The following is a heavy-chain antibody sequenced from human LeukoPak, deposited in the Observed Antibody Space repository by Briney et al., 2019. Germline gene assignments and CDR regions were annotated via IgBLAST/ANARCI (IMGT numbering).Heavy chain of an antibody. CDR1: GGTFSSYA. V-gene: IGHV1-69*13. CDR2: IIPIFGTA. J-gene: IGHJ4*02. CDR3: ARDFETSIFGVVIGRGAFDY. Sequence: ASVKVSCKASGGTFSSYAISWVRQAPGQGLEWMGGIIPIFGTAYYAQKFQGRVTITADESTSTAYMELSSLRSEDTAVYYCARDFETSIFGVVIGRGAFDYWGQGTLVTVSS. D-gene: IGHD3-3*01.